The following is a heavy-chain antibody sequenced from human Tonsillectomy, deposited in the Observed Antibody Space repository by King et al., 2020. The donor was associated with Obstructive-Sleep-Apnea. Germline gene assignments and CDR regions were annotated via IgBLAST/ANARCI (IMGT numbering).Heavy chain of an antibody. CDR2: IKSKSVGGAA. Sequence: VQLVESGGGLVKPGESLRLSCAASGLTFTNAWMSWVRQTSGKRLEWVGRIKSKSVGGAADYAAPVTGRFTISRLDSRNTLYLQMNSLMIEDSGVYYCTTDPGDFPDYWGRGTLVTVSS. V-gene: IGHV3-15*01. J-gene: IGHJ4*02. CDR1: GLTFTNAW. CDR3: TTDPGDFPDY. D-gene: IGHD4-17*01.